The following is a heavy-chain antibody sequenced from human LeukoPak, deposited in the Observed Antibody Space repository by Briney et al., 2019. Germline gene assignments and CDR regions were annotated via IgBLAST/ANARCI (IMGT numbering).Heavy chain of an antibody. D-gene: IGHD5-12*01. CDR2: ISSSGSTM. J-gene: IGHJ4*02. CDR1: GFIFSDYY. Sequence: GGSLRLSCAASGFIFSDYYMSWIRQAPGKGLEWVSYISSSGSTMYYTDSVKGRFTISRDNAKDSLYLQMNSLRAEDTAVYYCARDPGSGYEEHFDYWGQGTLVTVSS. CDR3: ARDPGSGYEEHFDY. V-gene: IGHV3-11*01.